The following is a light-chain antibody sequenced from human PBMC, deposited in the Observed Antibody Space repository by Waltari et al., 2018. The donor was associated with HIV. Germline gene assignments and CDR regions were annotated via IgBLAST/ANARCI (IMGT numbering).Light chain of an antibody. V-gene: IGLV8-61*01. Sequence: QTVVTQEPSFSVSPGGTVTLTCGLSSGSVSTDYYASWYQQTPGQAPRTLIYNTNIRFSGVPDRFSGSILGNKAALTITGAQADDDSDYYCVLYMGGGIWVFGGGTKLTVL. CDR1: SGSVSTDYY. J-gene: IGLJ3*02. CDR2: NTN. CDR3: VLYMGGGIWV.